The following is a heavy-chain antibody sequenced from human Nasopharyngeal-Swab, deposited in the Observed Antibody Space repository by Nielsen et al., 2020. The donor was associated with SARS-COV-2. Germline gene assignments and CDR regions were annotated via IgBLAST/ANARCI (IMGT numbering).Heavy chain of an antibody. Sequence: GGSLRLSCAASGFTFSDYYMAWVRQAPGKGLEWLSYISTSGRTTDSADSVKGRFTISRDNAKNSLYLQMNSLRAEDTAVYYCASGLLWFGELSYWGQGTLVTVSS. CDR2: ISTSGRTT. V-gene: IGHV3-11*04. CDR1: GFTFSDYY. D-gene: IGHD3-10*01. CDR3: ASGLLWFGELSY. J-gene: IGHJ4*02.